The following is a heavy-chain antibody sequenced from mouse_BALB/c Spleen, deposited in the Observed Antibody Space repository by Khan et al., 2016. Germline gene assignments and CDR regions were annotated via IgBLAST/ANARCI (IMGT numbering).Heavy chain of an antibody. J-gene: IGHJ3*01. CDR2: ISYSGIT. V-gene: IGHV3-2*02. CDR3: AYDGYYAWFPY. CDR1: GYSITSDYA. Sequence: EVQLQESGPGLVKPSQSLSLTCTVTGYSITSDYAWNWIRQFPGNKLEWMGYISYSGITSYNPSLKSRISITRDTSKNQFFLHLISVTTEDTATYYCAYDGYYAWFPYWGQGTLVTVSA. D-gene: IGHD2-3*01.